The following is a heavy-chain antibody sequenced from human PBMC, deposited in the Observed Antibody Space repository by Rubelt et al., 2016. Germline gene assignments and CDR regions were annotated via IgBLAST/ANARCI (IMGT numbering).Heavy chain of an antibody. D-gene: IGHD2-8*01. V-gene: IGHV3-30*03. J-gene: IGHJ5*02. CDR3: ARVCRYCTNGVCYRPTGFDP. Sequence: YADSVKGRFTISRDNSKNTLYLQMNSLRAEDTAVYYCARVCRYCTNGVCYRPTGFDPWGQGTLVTVSS.